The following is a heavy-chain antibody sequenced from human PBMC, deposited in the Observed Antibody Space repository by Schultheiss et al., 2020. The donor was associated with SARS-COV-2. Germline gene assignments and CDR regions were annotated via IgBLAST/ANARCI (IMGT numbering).Heavy chain of an antibody. CDR1: GFTFSSYA. V-gene: IGHV3-23*01. D-gene: IGHD6-13*01. Sequence: GGSLRLSCAASGFTFSSYAMSWVRQAPGKGLEWVSAISGSGGSTYYADSVKGRFTISRDNAKNSLYLQMNSLRAEDTAVYYCARGIAAAGADYWGQGTLVTVSS. CDR3: ARGIAAAGADY. CDR2: ISGSGGST. J-gene: IGHJ4*02.